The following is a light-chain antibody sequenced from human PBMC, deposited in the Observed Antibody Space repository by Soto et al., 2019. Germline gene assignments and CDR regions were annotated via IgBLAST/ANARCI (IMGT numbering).Light chain of an antibody. J-gene: IGLJ3*02. V-gene: IGLV1-40*01. CDR3: HSYDISRSGAV. CDR2: GNS. Sequence: QSVLTQPPSVSGAPGQRVTISCTGGTSNVGAGYDVHCYRQIPGTDPKLLIHGNSNRPTGVPERFSGSKSGTSASLSISGLQTEDEADYYCHSYDISRSGAVFCGGTKRTVL. CDR1: TSNVGAGYD.